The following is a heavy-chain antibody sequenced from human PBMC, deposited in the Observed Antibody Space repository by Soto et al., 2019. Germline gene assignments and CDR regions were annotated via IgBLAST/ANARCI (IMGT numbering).Heavy chain of an antibody. CDR3: AHRVLRTVFGLVTTTAIYFDF. CDR1: GFSLTTSGVG. J-gene: IGHJ4*02. D-gene: IGHD3-3*01. Sequence: QITLNESGPPVVRPTETLTLTCRFSGFSLTTSGVGVGWIRQSPGKAPEWLALIYWDDDKRYSASLKSRLTITHDTSKNQVVLTVSDLAPTDTATYFCAHRVLRTVFGLVTTTAIYFDFWGQGISVAVSA. CDR2: IYWDDDK. V-gene: IGHV2-5*02.